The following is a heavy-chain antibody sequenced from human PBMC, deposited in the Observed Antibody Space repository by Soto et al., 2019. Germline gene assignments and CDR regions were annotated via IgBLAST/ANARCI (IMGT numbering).Heavy chain of an antibody. CDR2: LTPLYGTA. J-gene: IGHJ3*01. CDR3: VRDLTLGYRSGGDGFDV. D-gene: IGHD5-18*01. Sequence: QVHLEQSGAEVKKPGSSVKVSCKASGGTFKTDAVAWVRQAPGQGLEWVGGLTPLYGTANYAQKFQGRVTITADESTGAAYMEVSSLRAEDTAVYYCVRDLTLGYRSGGDGFDVWGQGTMVTVSS. CDR1: GGTFKTDA. V-gene: IGHV1-69*01.